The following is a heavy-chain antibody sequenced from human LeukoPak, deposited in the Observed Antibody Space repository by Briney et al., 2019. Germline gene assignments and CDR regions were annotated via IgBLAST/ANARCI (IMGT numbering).Heavy chain of an antibody. J-gene: IGHJ4*02. Sequence: PGGSLRLSCTASGFTFGDYAMSWVRQAPGKGLEWVGFIRSKAYVGTTEYAASVTSRFTISRDDSQSIAYLQMNSLKTEDTAVYYCTYGSGWYFDYWGQGTLVTVSS. CDR2: IRSKAYVGTT. CDR3: TYGSGWYFDY. CDR1: GFTFGDYA. V-gene: IGHV3-49*04. D-gene: IGHD6-19*01.